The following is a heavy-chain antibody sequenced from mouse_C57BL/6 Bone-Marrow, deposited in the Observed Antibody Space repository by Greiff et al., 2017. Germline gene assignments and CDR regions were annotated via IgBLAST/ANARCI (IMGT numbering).Heavy chain of an antibody. D-gene: IGHD3-3*01. Sequence: QVQLQQPGTELVKPGASVKLSCKASGYTFTSYWMLWVKQRPGQGLEWIGNINPSNGGTNYNEKFKSKATLTVDKSSSTAYMQLSSLTSEDSAVYYGARWGAGRRLDYWGQGTTLTVSS. CDR3: ARWGAGRRLDY. J-gene: IGHJ2*01. CDR2: INPSNGGT. CDR1: GYTFTSYW. V-gene: IGHV1-53*01.